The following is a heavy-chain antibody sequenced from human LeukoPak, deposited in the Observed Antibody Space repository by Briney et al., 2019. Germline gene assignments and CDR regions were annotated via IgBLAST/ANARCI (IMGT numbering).Heavy chain of an antibody. J-gene: IGHJ4*02. Sequence: GESLQISCQGSGYSLTNYWIGWVRQMPGKGLEWMGIIYPGDSDTKYSPSFQGQVTISADKSISTAYLQWSSLKASDTAMYYCARLHDYSSFCDYWGQGTLVTVSS. D-gene: IGHD2-21*02. CDR2: IYPGDSDT. CDR3: ARLHDYSSFCDY. CDR1: GYSLTNYW. V-gene: IGHV5-51*01.